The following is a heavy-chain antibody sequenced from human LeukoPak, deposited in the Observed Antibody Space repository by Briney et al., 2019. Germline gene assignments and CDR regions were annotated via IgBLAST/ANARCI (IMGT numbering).Heavy chain of an antibody. V-gene: IGHV3-21*01. J-gene: IGHJ4*02. CDR3: ARSIAAAGNDY. CDR1: GFTFSSYS. Sequence: GGSLRLSCAASGFTFSSYSMNWVRQAPGKGLEWVSSISSSSHIYYADSVKGRFTISRDNAKNSLYLQMNSLRAEDTAVYYCARSIAAAGNDYWGQGTLVTVSS. CDR2: ISSSSHI. D-gene: IGHD6-13*01.